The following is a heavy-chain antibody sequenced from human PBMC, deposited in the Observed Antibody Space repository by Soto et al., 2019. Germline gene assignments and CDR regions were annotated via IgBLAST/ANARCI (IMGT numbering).Heavy chain of an antibody. Sequence: QVQLVQSGAEVKKPGSSVKVSCKASGGTFSSYTISWVRQAPGQGLEWMGRIIPILGIANYAQKFQGRVTITADKSTSTAYMELSSLRSEDTAVYYCARSYYDILTNYYFDYWGQGTLVIVSS. D-gene: IGHD3-9*01. CDR1: GGTFSSYT. J-gene: IGHJ4*02. V-gene: IGHV1-69*02. CDR2: IIPILGIA. CDR3: ARSYYDILTNYYFDY.